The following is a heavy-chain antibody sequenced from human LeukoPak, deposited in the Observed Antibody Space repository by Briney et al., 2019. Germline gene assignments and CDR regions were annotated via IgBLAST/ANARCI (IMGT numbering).Heavy chain of an antibody. CDR1: GFTLSSYS. J-gene: IGHJ4*02. CDR2: ISSSSSYI. D-gene: IGHD2-21*01. Sequence: GGSLRLSCAASGFTLSSYSMNWVRQAPGKGLEWVSSISSSSSYIYYADSVKGRFTISRDNAKNSLYLQMNSLRAEDTAVYYCARGYCGGDCYNNFDYWGQGTLVTVSS. CDR3: ARGYCGGDCYNNFDY. V-gene: IGHV3-21*01.